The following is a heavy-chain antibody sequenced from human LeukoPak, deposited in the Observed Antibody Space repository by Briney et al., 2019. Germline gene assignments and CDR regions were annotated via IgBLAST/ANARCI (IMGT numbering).Heavy chain of an antibody. J-gene: IGHJ4*02. D-gene: IGHD3-22*01. Sequence: ASETLSPTCTVSGGSMRSSSYYWGWIRQPPGKGLEWVGSLYYSGSTYYNPSLKSRVTISVDTSKNQFSLKLSSVTAADTAVYYCARRGGLVRVFDYWGQGTLVTVSS. CDR3: ARRGGLVRVFDY. CDR2: LYYSGST. V-gene: IGHV4-39*01. CDR1: GGSMRSSSYY.